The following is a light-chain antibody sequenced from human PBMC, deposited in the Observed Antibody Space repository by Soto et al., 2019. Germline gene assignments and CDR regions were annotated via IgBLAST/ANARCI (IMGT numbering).Light chain of an antibody. CDR1: SGDVGGYNY. V-gene: IGLV2-8*01. CDR2: EVN. CDR3: SSHAASGV. Sequence: QSVPTQPPSASGSPGQSVAISCSGTSGDVGGYNYVSWYQQHPGKAPKLIIYEVNKRPSGVPDRFSGSKSGNTASLTVSGLQAEDEADYYCSSHAASGVFGGGTKLTVL. J-gene: IGLJ3*02.